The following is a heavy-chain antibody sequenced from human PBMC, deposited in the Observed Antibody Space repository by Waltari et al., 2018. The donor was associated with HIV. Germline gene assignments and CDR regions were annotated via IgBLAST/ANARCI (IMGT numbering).Heavy chain of an antibody. Sequence: EVQLVESGGGLVQSGRSLRLSCTASGFTFGDYSMCWFRQAPGKGLEWVGFIRSKTYGGTTEYAASVKDRFTISRDDSKSITYLQMNSLKTEDTAVYYCSRSRGYSYGYADYWGQGTLVTVSS. D-gene: IGHD5-18*01. V-gene: IGHV3-49*03. CDR3: SRSRGYSYGYADY. CDR1: GFTFGDYS. CDR2: IRSKTYGGTT. J-gene: IGHJ4*02.